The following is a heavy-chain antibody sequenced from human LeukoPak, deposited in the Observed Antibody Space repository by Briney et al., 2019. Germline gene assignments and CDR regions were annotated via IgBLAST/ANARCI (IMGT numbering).Heavy chain of an antibody. Sequence: GASVKVSCKASGYTFTNHTMNWVRQAPGQRLEWMGWINTNTGNPTYAQGFTGRFVFSLDTSVSAAYLQISSLKAEDTAVYYCARDFFDGPSGAMLHFDSWGQGTLVTVSS. J-gene: IGHJ4*02. CDR2: INTNTGNP. CDR1: GYTFTNHT. CDR3: ARDFFDGPSGAMLHFDS. V-gene: IGHV7-4-1*02. D-gene: IGHD3/OR15-3a*01.